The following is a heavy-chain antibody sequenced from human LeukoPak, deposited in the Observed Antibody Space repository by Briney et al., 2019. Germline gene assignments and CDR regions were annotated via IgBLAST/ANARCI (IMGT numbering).Heavy chain of an antibody. CDR1: GYTFTGYY. V-gene: IGHV1-2*06. Sequence: ASVKVSCEASGYTFTGYYMHWVRQAPGQGFEWMGRINPNSGGTNYAQKFQGRVTMTRDTSISTAYMELSRLRSDDTAVYYCARGSGYCTSTSCLPPRLDYWGQGTLVTVSS. CDR3: ARGSGYCTSTSCLPPRLDY. D-gene: IGHD2-2*01. CDR2: INPNSGGT. J-gene: IGHJ4*02.